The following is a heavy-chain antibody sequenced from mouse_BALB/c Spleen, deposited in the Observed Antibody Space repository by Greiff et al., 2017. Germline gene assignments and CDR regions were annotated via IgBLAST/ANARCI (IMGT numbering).Heavy chain of an antibody. J-gene: IGHJ4*01. D-gene: IGHD2-14*01. V-gene: IGHV5-6-3*01. CDR3: ARSKVGRRGAMDY. CDR1: GFTFSSYG. Sequence: DVMLVESGGGLVQPGGSLKLSCAASGFTFSSYGMSWVRQTPDKRLELVATINSNGGSTYYPDSVKGRFTISRDNAKNTLYLQMSSLKSEDTAMYSYARSKVGRRGAMDYWGQGTSVTVSS. CDR2: INSNGGST.